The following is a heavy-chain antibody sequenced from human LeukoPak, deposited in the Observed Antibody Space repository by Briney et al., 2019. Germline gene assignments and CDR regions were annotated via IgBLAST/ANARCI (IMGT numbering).Heavy chain of an antibody. V-gene: IGHV4-34*01. D-gene: IGHD3-22*01. CDR2: INHSGST. CDR3: ARGGYYDNEFDY. CDR1: GGSFSGYY. Sequence: KPSETLSLTCAVYGGSFSGYYWSWIRQPPGKGLEWIGEINHSGSTNYNPSLKSRVTISVDTSKNQFSLKLSSVTAADTAVYYCARGGYYDNEFDYWGQGTLVTVSS. J-gene: IGHJ4*02.